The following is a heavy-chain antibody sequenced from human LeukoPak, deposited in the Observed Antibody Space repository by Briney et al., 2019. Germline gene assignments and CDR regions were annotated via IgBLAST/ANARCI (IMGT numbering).Heavy chain of an antibody. J-gene: IGHJ5*02. D-gene: IGHD5-24*01. CDR1: GFTFSSYW. V-gene: IGHV3-74*01. CDR2: LSPDGSST. CDR3: ARMRRETPGLHDL. Sequence: GGSLRLSCAASGFTFSSYWMQWVRQAPGKGLVWVSRLSPDGSSTTSADSVKGRFTISRDNAKNTLYLQIGSLRADDTAVYYCARMRRETPGLHDLCGQRTLVTVSS.